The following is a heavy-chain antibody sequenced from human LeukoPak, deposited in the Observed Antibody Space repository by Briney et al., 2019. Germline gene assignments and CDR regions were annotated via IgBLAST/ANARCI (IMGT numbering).Heavy chain of an antibody. CDR3: ARGPWEPPDY. V-gene: IGHV1-46*02. CDR1: GYTFNNHY. CDR2: INPSGGST. Sequence: ASVKVSCKASGYTFNNHYMYWVRQAPGQGLEWMGVINPSGGSTSYAQKFQGRVTMTRDTSTRTVYMELSSLRSEDTAVYSCARGPWEPPDYWGQGTLVTVSS. J-gene: IGHJ4*02. D-gene: IGHD1-26*01.